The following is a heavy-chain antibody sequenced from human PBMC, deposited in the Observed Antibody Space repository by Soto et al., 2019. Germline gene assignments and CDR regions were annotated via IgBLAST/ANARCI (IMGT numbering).Heavy chain of an antibody. D-gene: IGHD2-2*01. V-gene: IGHV3-23*01. Sequence: LRLSCAASGFTFSSYAMSWVRQAPGKGLEWVSAISGSGGSTYYADSVKGRFTISRDNSKNTLYLQMNSLRAEDTAVYYCAKDGGYCSSTSCYDYYYYGMDVWGQGTTVTVSS. J-gene: IGHJ6*02. CDR2: ISGSGGST. CDR3: AKDGGYCSSTSCYDYYYYGMDV. CDR1: GFTFSSYA.